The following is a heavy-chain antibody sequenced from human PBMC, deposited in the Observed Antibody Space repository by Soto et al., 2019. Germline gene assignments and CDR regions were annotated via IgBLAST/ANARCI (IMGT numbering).Heavy chain of an antibody. Sequence: PVKVSCKASGGTFSSYAISWVRQAPGQGLEWMGGIIPIFGTANYAQKFQGRVTITADKSTSTAYMELSSLRSEDTAVYYCARGSAMAQGWFDPWGQGTLVTVSS. J-gene: IGHJ5*02. V-gene: IGHV1-69*06. CDR2: IIPIFGTA. CDR3: ARGSAMAQGWFDP. CDR1: GGTFSSYA. D-gene: IGHD5-18*01.